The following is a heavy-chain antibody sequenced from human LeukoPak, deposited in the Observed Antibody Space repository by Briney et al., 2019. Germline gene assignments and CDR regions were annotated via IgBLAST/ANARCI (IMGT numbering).Heavy chain of an antibody. CDR3: ATAPLNGYDSGWYSFDY. CDR1: GYTFSGYY. Sequence: ASVKVSCKASGYTFSGYYMHWVRQAPGQGLEWMGWINPNSGGTNYAQKFQDRVTMTRDTSISTAYMELHRLRSDDTAVYYCATAPLNGYDSGWYSFDYWGQGALVTVSS. J-gene: IGHJ4*02. D-gene: IGHD6-19*01. V-gene: IGHV1-2*02. CDR2: INPNSGGT.